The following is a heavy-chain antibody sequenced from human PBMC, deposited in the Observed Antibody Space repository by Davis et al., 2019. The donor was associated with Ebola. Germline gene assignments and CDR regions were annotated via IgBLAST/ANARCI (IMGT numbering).Heavy chain of an antibody. CDR2: IYTGNGNT. Sequence: ASVKVSCKASGYTFTSYTMSWVRQAPGQGFEWLGWIYTGNGNTKYSQKFEGRVIITRDTSANTVYMALSSLGSEDTAVYYCARESYGDYLSNYWGQGTLVIVSS. J-gene: IGHJ4*02. D-gene: IGHD4-17*01. CDR3: ARESYGDYLSNY. V-gene: IGHV1-3*04. CDR1: GYTFTSYT.